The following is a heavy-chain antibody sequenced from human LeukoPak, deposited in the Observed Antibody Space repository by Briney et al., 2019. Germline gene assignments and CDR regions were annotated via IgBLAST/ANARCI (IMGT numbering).Heavy chain of an antibody. Sequence: GGSLRLSCAASGFTFSSYSMNWARLAPGEGLEWVSSISSSSTYTYYADSVKGRFTISRDNAKNPLYLQMNSLRAEDTAVYYCARVYSSGWDFDYWGQGTLVTVSS. D-gene: IGHD6-19*01. CDR1: GFTFSSYS. CDR3: ARVYSSGWDFDY. V-gene: IGHV3-21*01. J-gene: IGHJ4*02. CDR2: ISSSSTYT.